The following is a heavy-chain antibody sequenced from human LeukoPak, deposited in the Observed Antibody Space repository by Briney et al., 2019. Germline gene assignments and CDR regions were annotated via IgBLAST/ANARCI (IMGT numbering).Heavy chain of an antibody. CDR2: IHYSGST. CDR3: AKIGGFNSLDY. D-gene: IGHD4-23*01. V-gene: IGHV4-59*02. J-gene: IGHJ4*02. CDR1: GDSVSNYY. Sequence: SETLSLTCTVSGDSVSNYYWSWIRQSPGKGLEWIGYIHYSGSTNYNPSLKSRVTISVDTSKNQLSLKLSSVTAADTAVYYCAKIGGFNSLDYWGQGTLVTVSS.